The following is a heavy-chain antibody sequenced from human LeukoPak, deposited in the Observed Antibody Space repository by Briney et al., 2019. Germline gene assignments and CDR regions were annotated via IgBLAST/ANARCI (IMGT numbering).Heavy chain of an antibody. Sequence: ASVKVSCKSSGYRFSTYGIAWVRQAPGQGLEWRGWVFSFNGNTNYAQKFQGRVSMTTDTSTSTAYLELRSLRSDDTAIYFCARRIGTPTDAFDIWGQGTVVTVSS. CDR3: ARRIGTPTDAFDI. CDR1: GYRFSTYG. V-gene: IGHV1-18*01. D-gene: IGHD2-21*01. CDR2: VFSFNGNT. J-gene: IGHJ3*02.